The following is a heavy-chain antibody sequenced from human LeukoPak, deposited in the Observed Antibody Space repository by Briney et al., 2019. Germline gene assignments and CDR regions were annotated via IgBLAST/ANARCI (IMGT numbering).Heavy chain of an antibody. Sequence: GGSLRLSCAASGFTSSSYWMSWVRQAPGKVLEWVANIKQDGSEKYYVDSVKGRFTISRDNAKNSLYLQMNSLRAEDTAVYYCARVRGVMGAFDIWGQGTMVTVSS. CDR2: IKQDGSEK. CDR1: GFTSSSYW. CDR3: ARVRGVMGAFDI. J-gene: IGHJ3*02. V-gene: IGHV3-7*01. D-gene: IGHD3-10*01.